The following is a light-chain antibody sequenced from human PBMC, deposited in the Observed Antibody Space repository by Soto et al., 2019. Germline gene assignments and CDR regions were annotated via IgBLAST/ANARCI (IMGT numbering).Light chain of an antibody. J-gene: IGKJ4*01. V-gene: IGKV3-15*01. CDR1: QNVYNN. CDR3: QQCRNWPLT. Sequence: EIVRTQSPATLSVSPGEGATLSCKASQNVYNNLAWYQQRPGQPPRLLIYDASTRATGISARFSGSGYGTESTLTISSLQSEDFAVYFCQQCRNWPLTFGGGTKVDIK. CDR2: DAS.